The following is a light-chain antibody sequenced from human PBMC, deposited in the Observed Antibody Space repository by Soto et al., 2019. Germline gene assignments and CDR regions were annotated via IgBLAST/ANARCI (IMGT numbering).Light chain of an antibody. CDR3: CSYAGSDTVVI. CDR2: EGS. CDR1: SSDIGSYNL. V-gene: IGLV2-23*03. J-gene: IGLJ2*01. Sequence: QSVLTQPASVSGSPGQSITISCTGTSSDIGSYNLVSWYQQHPGKAPKLMIYEGSKRPSGVSNRFSASKSGNTASLTISGLQAEDEADYYCCSYAGSDTVVIFGGGTKLTVL.